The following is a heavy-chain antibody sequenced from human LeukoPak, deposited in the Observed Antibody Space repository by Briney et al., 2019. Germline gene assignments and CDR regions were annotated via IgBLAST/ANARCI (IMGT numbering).Heavy chain of an antibody. CDR3: ARIRPYTVTTGALNY. J-gene: IGHJ4*02. Sequence: ASVKVSCKASGYTFTGYYMHWVRQAPGQGLEWMGWINPNSGGTNYAQKFQGRVTMTRDTSISTAYMELSGLRSDDTAVYYCARIRPYTVTTGALNYWGQGTLVIVSS. D-gene: IGHD4-17*01. CDR1: GYTFTGYY. V-gene: IGHV1-2*02. CDR2: INPNSGGT.